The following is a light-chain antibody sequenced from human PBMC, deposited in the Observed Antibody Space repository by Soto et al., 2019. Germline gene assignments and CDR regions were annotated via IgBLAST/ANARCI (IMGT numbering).Light chain of an antibody. CDR3: QQFNNHPHN. CDR2: EVS. J-gene: IGKJ2*01. Sequence: DLQLTQSPSTLSASVGDRVTITCRASQRAGNWVAWYQQKPGKAPTLLIYEVSKLHSGVPSRFGGSGSETEFSLTIDNLQADDFATYYCQQFNNHPHNFGPGTKVDIK. CDR1: QRAGNW. V-gene: IGKV1-5*03.